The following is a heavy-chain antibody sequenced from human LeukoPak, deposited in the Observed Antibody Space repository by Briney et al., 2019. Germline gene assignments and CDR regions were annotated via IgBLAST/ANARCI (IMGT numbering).Heavy chain of an antibody. D-gene: IGHD3-22*01. CDR3: ATVYYDSSGYAPGDY. V-gene: IGHV1-18*01. J-gene: IGHJ4*02. Sequence: ASVKVSCKASGYTFTSYGISWVRQAPGQGLEWMGWISAYNGNTNYAQKLQGRVTMTTDTSTSTAYMELRSLRSDDTAVYYCATVYYDSSGYAPGDYWGQGTLVTVSS. CDR1: GYTFTSYG. CDR2: ISAYNGNT.